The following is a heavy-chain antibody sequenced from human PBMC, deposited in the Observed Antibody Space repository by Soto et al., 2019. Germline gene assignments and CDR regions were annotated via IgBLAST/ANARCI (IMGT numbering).Heavy chain of an antibody. CDR1: GFTFDDYA. J-gene: IGHJ4*02. CDR2: ISWNSGSI. D-gene: IGHD6-13*01. CDR3: AKDSSSDLIDY. Sequence: GGSLRLSCAASGFTFDDYAMHWVRQASGKGLEWVSGISWNSGSIGYADSVKGRFTISRDNAKNSLYLQMNSLRAEDTALYYCAKDSSSDLIDYWGQGTLVTVST. V-gene: IGHV3-9*01.